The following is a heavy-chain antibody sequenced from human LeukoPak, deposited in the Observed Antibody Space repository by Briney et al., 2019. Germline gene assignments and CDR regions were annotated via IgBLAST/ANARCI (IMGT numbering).Heavy chain of an antibody. CDR3: ARRTLFGVIKPPDY. CDR1: GFTFSSYS. CDR2: ISSSSSYI. D-gene: IGHD3-3*01. Sequence: PGGSLRLSCAASGFTFSSYSMNWVRRAPGKGLEWVSSISSSSSYIYYADSVRGRFTISRDNAKNTLYLQLSSLRVEDTAVYYCARRTLFGVIKPPDYWGQGTLVTVSS. V-gene: IGHV3-21*04. J-gene: IGHJ4*02.